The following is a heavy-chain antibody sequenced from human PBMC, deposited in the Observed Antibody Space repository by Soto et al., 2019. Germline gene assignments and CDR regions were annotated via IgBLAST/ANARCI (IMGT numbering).Heavy chain of an antibody. V-gene: IGHV3-21*01. J-gene: IGHJ4*02. D-gene: IGHD4-17*01. CDR3: ARDPPPHGDYGFDY. CDR2: ISSSSSYI. Sequence: EVQLVESGGGLVKPGGSLRLSCAASGLTFSSYSMNWVRQAPGKGLEWVSSISSSSSYIYYADSVKGRFTISRDNAKNSLYLQMNSLRAEDTAVYYSARDPPPHGDYGFDYWGQGTLVTVSS. CDR1: GLTFSSYS.